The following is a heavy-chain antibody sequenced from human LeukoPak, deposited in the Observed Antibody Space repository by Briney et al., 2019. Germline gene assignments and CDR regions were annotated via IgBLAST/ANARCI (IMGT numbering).Heavy chain of an antibody. J-gene: IGHJ3*02. D-gene: IGHD3-16*02. V-gene: IGHV3-23*01. CDR2: ISGSGGST. CDR1: GFTFSSYA. CDR3: AKSVMITFGGVIGAFDI. Sequence: GGSLRFSCAASGFTFSSYAMSWVRQAPGKGLEWVSAISGSGGSTYYADSVKGRFTISRDNSKNTLCLQMNSLRAEDTAVYYCAKSVMITFGGVIGAFDIWGQGTMVTVSS.